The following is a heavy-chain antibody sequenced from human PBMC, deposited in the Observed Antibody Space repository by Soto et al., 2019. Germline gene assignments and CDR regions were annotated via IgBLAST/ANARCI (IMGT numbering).Heavy chain of an antibody. Sequence: ASVKVSCKXSGYTFTGYFMHWVRQAPGQGLEWMRCINPNSGATKYAQKFQGRVTLTRDTSINTAYMEMSMLRSDDTAVYYCARGGGTILAPLPWGQGTLVTVSS. CDR1: GYTFTGYF. J-gene: IGHJ5*02. CDR3: ARGGGTILAPLP. V-gene: IGHV1-2*02. CDR2: INPNSGAT. D-gene: IGHD3-3*01.